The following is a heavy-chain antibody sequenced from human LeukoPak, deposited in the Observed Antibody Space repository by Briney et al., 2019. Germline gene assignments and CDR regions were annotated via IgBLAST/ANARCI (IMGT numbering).Heavy chain of an antibody. CDR1: GYTFPNYG. J-gene: IGHJ6*02. Sequence: ASVKVSCKASGYTFPNYGINWVRQAPGQGLEWMGWISGYNGNTNYAQKLQGRVTLTTDTSTSTAYMELRSLRSDDTAAYYCAREGTYYYDSSGYAGPYYYGMDVWGQGTTVTVSS. V-gene: IGHV1-18*01. CDR3: AREGTYYYDSSGYAGPYYYGMDV. D-gene: IGHD3-22*01. CDR2: ISGYNGNT.